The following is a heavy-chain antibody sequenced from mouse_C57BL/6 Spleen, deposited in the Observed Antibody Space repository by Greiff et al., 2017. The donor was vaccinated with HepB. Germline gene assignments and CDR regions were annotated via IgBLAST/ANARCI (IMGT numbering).Heavy chain of an antibody. Sequence: QVQLQQSGAELVKPGASVKISCKASGYAFSSYWMNWVKQGPGKGLEWIGQIYPGDGDTNYNGKFKGKATLTADKSSSTAYMQLSSLTSEDSAVYFCARLYGSYDYWGQGTTLTVSS. CDR2: IYPGDGDT. J-gene: IGHJ2*01. D-gene: IGHD1-1*01. CDR1: GYAFSSYW. V-gene: IGHV1-80*01. CDR3: ARLYGSYDY.